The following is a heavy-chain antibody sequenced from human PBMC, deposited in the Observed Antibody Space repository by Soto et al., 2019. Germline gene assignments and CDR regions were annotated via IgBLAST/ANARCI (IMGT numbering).Heavy chain of an antibody. J-gene: IGHJ4*02. CDR1: GFNFSSYS. V-gene: IGHV3-48*01. Sequence: GGSLSLSYAASGFNFSSYSMNWVRPEQGKGLEWVSYISSSSSTIYYADSVKGRFTISRDNAKNSLYLQMNSLRAEDTAVYYCARVFRSIAAAGIDYWGQGTLVTVSS. CDR3: ARVFRSIAAAGIDY. CDR2: ISSSSSTI. D-gene: IGHD6-13*01.